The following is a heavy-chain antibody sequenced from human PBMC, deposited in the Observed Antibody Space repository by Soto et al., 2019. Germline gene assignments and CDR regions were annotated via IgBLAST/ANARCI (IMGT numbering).Heavy chain of an antibody. D-gene: IGHD6-19*01. CDR3: ARCITVATGLVY. CDR1: GYTFTTYG. CDR2: ISTSDGKR. J-gene: IGHJ4*02. V-gene: IGHV1-18*01. Sequence: QVQLVQSGAEVKKPGASVKVSCTASGYTFTTYGISWVRQAPGQGLEWMGWISTSDGKRNYAQKLQGRVTMTTDTSTSTAYMELRSLKSDDTAVYYCARCITVATGLVYWGQGTPVTVSS.